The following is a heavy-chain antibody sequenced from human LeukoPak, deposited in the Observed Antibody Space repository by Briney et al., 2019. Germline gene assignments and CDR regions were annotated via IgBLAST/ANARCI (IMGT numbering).Heavy chain of an antibody. V-gene: IGHV4-34*01. CDR2: IYHSGST. CDR3: ARGISSGWYEPFDY. Sequence: SETLSLTCAVYGGSFSGYYWSWIRQPPGKGLEWIGEIYHSGSTNYNPSLKSRVTISVDTSKNQFSLKLSSVTAADTAVYYCARGISSGWYEPFDYWGQGTLVTVSS. D-gene: IGHD6-19*01. CDR1: GGSFSGYY. J-gene: IGHJ4*02.